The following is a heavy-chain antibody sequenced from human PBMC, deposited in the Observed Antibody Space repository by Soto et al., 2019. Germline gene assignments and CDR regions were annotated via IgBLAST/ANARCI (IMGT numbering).Heavy chain of an antibody. CDR1: GYTFTSYG. J-gene: IGHJ4*02. Sequence: ASVKVSCKASGYTFTSYGISWVRQAPGQGLEWMGWISAYNGNTNYAQKLQGRVTMTTDTSTSTAYMELRSLRSDDTAVYYCARDPDSSGWETNYYFDYWGQGTLVTVSS. D-gene: IGHD6-19*01. CDR3: ARDPDSSGWETNYYFDY. V-gene: IGHV1-18*01. CDR2: ISAYNGNT.